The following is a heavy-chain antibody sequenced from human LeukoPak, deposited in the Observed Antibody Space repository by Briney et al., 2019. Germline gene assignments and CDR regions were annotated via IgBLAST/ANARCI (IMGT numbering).Heavy chain of an antibody. CDR2: IYHSGST. CDR3: ASHDYGAYYFDY. D-gene: IGHD4-17*01. CDR1: GGSISSGGYS. V-gene: IGHV4-30-2*01. J-gene: IGHJ4*02. Sequence: TSETLSLTCAVSGGSISSGGYSWSWIRQPPGKGLGWIGYIYHSGSTYYNPSLKSRVTISVDRSKNQFSLKLSSVTAADTAVYYCASHDYGAYYFDYWGQGTLVTVSS.